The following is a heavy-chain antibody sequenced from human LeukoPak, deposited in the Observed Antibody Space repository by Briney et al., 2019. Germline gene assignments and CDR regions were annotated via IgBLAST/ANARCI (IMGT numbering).Heavy chain of an antibody. J-gene: IGHJ6*03. V-gene: IGHV4-59*01. CDR2: IHYSGTT. D-gene: IGHD1-1*01. CDR3: ARVSWFPGTSYYYMDV. CDR1: GGSISSYY. Sequence: SETLPLTCTVSGGSISSYYWSWIRQPPGEGLEWIGYIHYSGTTNYNPSLKSRVTISVDTSKNQFSLKLSSVTAADTAVYFCARVSWFPGTSYYYMDVWGKGTTVTVSS.